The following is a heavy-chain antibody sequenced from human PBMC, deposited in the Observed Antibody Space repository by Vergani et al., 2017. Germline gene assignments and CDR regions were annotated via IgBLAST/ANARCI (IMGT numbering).Heavy chain of an antibody. CDR3: ARGVVLRRSYFDY. CDR2: IIPILGTA. V-gene: IGHV1-69*08. J-gene: IGHJ4*02. D-gene: IGHD2-15*01. CDR1: GGTFSSYA. Sequence: QVQLVQSGAEVKKPGSSVKVSCKASGGTFSSYAISWVRQAPGQGLEWMGRIIPILGTANYAQKLQGRVTMTRDTSTSTVYMELSSLRSEDTAVYYCARGVVLRRSYFDYWGQGTLVTVSS.